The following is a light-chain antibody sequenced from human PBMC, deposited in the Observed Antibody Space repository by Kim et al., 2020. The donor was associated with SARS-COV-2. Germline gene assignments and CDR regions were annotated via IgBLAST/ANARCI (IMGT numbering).Light chain of an antibody. CDR2: DVS. J-gene: IGLJ2*01. Sequence: GRSITISCTGTSSDLGNYNYVSWYQQHPGKTPKLIVYDVSERPSGISTRFSGSKSGNTASLTISGLQADDEADYYCSSYTTSNTWVFGGGTQLTVL. CDR3: SSYTTSNTWV. V-gene: IGLV2-14*03. CDR1: SSDLGNYNY.